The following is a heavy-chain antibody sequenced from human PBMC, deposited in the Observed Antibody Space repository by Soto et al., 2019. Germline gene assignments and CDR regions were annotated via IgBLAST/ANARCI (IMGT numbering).Heavy chain of an antibody. V-gene: IGHV4-39*01. D-gene: IGHD3-10*01. CDR3: WSGSPYGWFDP. Sequence: SETLSLTCTVSGGSISSSSYYWGWIRQPPGKGLEWIGSIYYSGSAYYNPSLKSRVTISVDTSKNQFSLKLSSVTAADTDVYYCWSGSPYGWFDPWGQGTLVNVSS. CDR1: GGSISSSSYY. CDR2: IYYSGSA. J-gene: IGHJ5*02.